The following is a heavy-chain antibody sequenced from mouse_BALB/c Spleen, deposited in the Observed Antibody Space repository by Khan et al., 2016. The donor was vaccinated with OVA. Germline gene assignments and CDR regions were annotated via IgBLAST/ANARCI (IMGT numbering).Heavy chain of an antibody. CDR3: AISYYGSYWYFDV. V-gene: IGHV1S50*01. J-gene: IGHJ1*01. CDR1: GYTFIRNY. Sequence: QIQLVQSGPEVVKPGASVKMSCKTSGYTFIRNYVHWVKQRPGQGLDWIGWIYPGDGRTKYNEKFKGKTTLTADNSSSIAYMLLSSLTSEDSAIYCWAISYYGSYWYFDVWGAGTTVTVSS. CDR2: IYPGDGRT. D-gene: IGHD1-1*01.